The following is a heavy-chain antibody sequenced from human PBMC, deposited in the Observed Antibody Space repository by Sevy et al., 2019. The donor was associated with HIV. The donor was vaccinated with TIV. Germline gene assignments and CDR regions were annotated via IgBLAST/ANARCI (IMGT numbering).Heavy chain of an antibody. V-gene: IGHV3-30*04. J-gene: IGHJ1*01. D-gene: IGHD3-9*01. Sequence: GGSLRLSCAASGFSFSTYAMHWVRQAPGKGLEWVAVISYDGSTKEYADSVKGRFSISRDNSKNTLYLQMNGLRPEDRAVYYGAGDSNYIVGTGYLGVFRHWGQGTLSPSPQ. CDR3: AGDSNYIVGTGYLGVFRH. CDR1: GFSFSTYA. CDR2: ISYDGSTK.